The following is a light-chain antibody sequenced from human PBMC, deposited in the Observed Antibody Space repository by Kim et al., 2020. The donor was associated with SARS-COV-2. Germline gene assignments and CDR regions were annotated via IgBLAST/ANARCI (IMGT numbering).Light chain of an antibody. CDR1: QSVSSN. CDR3: QQVSNWPIT. Sequence: EIVLTQSPATLSVSPGERATLSCRASQSVSSNLAWYQQKPGQAPSLLIYGASNRAPGIPARFSGSGSGTDFTLTISSLEPEDFAVYYCQQVSNWPITFGEGTRLEIK. CDR2: GAS. V-gene: IGKV3-11*01. J-gene: IGKJ5*01.